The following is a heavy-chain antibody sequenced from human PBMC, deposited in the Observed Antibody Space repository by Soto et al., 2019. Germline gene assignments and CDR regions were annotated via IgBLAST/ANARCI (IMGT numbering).Heavy chain of an antibody. CDR3: ARRPQLIDFVE. CDR1: GFTLSGVW. D-gene: IGHD3-3*01. J-gene: IGHJ4*02. V-gene: IGHV3-7*01. CDR2: INEDGSRK. Sequence: GGSLRLCYAASGFTLSGVWMNWVRQAPGKGLEWVANINEDGSRKYYVDSVKGRFTISRDNAKNPLYLQMNSLRAEDTDVYYCARRPQLIDFVEWGQGT.